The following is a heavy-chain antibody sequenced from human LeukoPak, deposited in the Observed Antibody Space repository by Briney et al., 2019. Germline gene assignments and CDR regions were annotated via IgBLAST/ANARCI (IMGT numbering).Heavy chain of an antibody. CDR3: ARDSGTTGEVTFDP. V-gene: IGHV3-23*01. D-gene: IGHD3-10*01. CDR1: GVTFSSYG. CDR2: ISGSGGST. Sequence: PGGSLRLSCAASGVTFSSYGMSWVRQAPGKGLEWVSAISGSGGSTYYADSVKGRFTISRENSKNTLYLQMSSLRAEDTAVYYCARDSGTTGEVTFDPWGQGTLVTVSS. J-gene: IGHJ5*02.